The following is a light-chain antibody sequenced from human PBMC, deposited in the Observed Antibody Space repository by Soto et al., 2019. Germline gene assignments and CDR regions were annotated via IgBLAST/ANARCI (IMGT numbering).Light chain of an antibody. CDR2: SNN. CDR1: SSNIGAGYD. CDR3: QSYDGSLALARV. J-gene: IGLJ1*01. V-gene: IGLV1-40*01. Sequence: QSVLTQPPSVSGAPGQRVTISCTGSSSNIGAGYDVHWYQQLPGTAPKLLISSNNNRPSGVPDRFSVSKSGTSASLAITRLQPEDEADYYCQSYDGSLALARVFGTGTKVTVL.